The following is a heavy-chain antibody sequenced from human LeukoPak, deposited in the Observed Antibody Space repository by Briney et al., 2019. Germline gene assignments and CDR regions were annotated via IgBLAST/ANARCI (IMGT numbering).Heavy chain of an antibody. Sequence: PGGSLRLSCAASGFTFSNYAMTWVRQAPGRGLEWISTITRFTGTTYYADSVKGRFTISRGDSNNTLYLQMNNLRAGDTAVYYCARDTRLMYYFDFWGQGVLVTVSS. CDR3: ARDTRLMYYFDF. CDR1: GFTFSNYA. CDR2: ITRFTGTT. D-gene: IGHD2-2*01. V-gene: IGHV3-23*01. J-gene: IGHJ4*02.